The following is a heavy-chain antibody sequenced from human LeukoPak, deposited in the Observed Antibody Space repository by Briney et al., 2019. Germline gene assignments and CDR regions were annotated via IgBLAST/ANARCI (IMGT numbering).Heavy chain of an antibody. D-gene: IGHD3-22*01. V-gene: IGHV4-59*01. CDR3: ATLGNYYYDSSGTGDY. CDR1: GGSISSYY. J-gene: IGHJ4*02. CDR2: IYYSGST. Sequence: SETLSLXCTVSGGSISSYYWSWIRQPPGKGLEWIGYIYYSGSTNYNPSLKSRVTISVDTSKNQFSLKLSSVTAADTAVYYCATLGNYYYDSSGTGDYWGQGTLVTVSS.